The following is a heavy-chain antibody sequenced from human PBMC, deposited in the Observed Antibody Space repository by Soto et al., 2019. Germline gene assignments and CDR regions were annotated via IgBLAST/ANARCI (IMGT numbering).Heavy chain of an antibody. CDR1: GFTFNIYG. V-gene: IGHV3-30*18. CDR2: ISYDGSNQ. Sequence: PGGSLRLSCAASGFTFNIYGMHWVRQAPDKGLEWVALISYDGSNQYYVDSVKGRFTISRDNSKNTLFLQMNSLRADDTAVYYCAKDQASGQGSFDSWGQGTLVTVSS. J-gene: IGHJ4*02. CDR3: AKDQASGQGSFDS.